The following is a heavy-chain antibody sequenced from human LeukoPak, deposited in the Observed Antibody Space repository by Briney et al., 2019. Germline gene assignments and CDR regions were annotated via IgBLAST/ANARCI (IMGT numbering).Heavy chain of an antibody. V-gene: IGHV3-23*01. CDR3: AKTPRSTTVVTPHYFDY. CDR2: ISGSGGST. Sequence: PGGSLRLSCAASGFTFSSYAMSWVRQAPGKGLEWVSAISGSGGSTYYADSVKGRFTISRDNSKNTLYLQMNGLRAEDTAVYYCAKTPRSTTVVTPHYFDYWGQGTLVTVSS. J-gene: IGHJ4*02. CDR1: GFTFSSYA. D-gene: IGHD4-23*01.